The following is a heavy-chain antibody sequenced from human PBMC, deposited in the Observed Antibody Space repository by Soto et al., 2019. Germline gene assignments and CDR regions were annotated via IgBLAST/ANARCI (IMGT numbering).Heavy chain of an antibody. D-gene: IGHD2-21*02. V-gene: IGHV4-59*01. CDR2: IDYRGTT. J-gene: IGHJ4*02. CDR3: VRVAVTTDTDS. CDR1: GGSIRGYY. Sequence: QVQLQESGPGLVKPSETLSLTCTVSGGSIRGYYWNWIRQSPGKGLEWVGYIDYRGTTDSIPSDSISSLRSRVTMSLDTSKSQFSLKLSSVTAADTAVYYCVRVAVTTDTDSWGEGTLVTVSS.